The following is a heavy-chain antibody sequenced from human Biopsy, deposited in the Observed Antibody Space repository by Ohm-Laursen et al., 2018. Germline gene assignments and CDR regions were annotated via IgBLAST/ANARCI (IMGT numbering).Heavy chain of an antibody. D-gene: IGHD5-18*01. V-gene: IGHV3-33*08. CDR1: GFTVYNNY. CDR2: IWFDGSNQ. CDR3: ARDRRTANYGMDV. J-gene: IGHJ6*02. Sequence: SLRLSCAASGFTVYNNYMTWVRQAPGKGLEWVAVIWFDGSNQFYADPVKGRFTISRDNSKDTLYLQMHSLRAEDTAFYYCARDRRTANYGMDVWGQGTTVTVSS.